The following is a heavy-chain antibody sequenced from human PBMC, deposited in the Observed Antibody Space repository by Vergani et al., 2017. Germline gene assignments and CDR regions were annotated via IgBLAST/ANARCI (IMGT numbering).Heavy chain of an antibody. CDR3: ARAQQWLGFDY. J-gene: IGHJ4*02. V-gene: IGHV4-34*01. CDR1: GGSFSGYY. CDR2: INHSGST. D-gene: IGHD6-19*01. Sequence: QLQLQESGPGLVKPSETLSLTCAVYGGSFSGYYWSWIRQPPGKGLEWIGEINHSGSTNYNPSLKSRVTISVDTSKNQFSLKLSSVTAADTAVYYCARAQQWLGFDYWGQGTLVTVSS.